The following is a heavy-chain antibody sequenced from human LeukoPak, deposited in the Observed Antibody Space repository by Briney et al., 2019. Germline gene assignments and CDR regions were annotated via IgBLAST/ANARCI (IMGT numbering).Heavy chain of an antibody. D-gene: IGHD6-6*01. CDR1: GGSISSYY. V-gene: IGHV4-59*10. Sequence: SETLSLTCAVYGGSISSYYWSWIRQPAGKGLEWIGRIYTSGSTNYNPSLKSRVTMSVDTSKNQFSLKLSSVTAADTAVYYCARSAVAARLNWFDPWGQGTLVTVSS. J-gene: IGHJ5*02. CDR2: IYTSGST. CDR3: ARSAVAARLNWFDP.